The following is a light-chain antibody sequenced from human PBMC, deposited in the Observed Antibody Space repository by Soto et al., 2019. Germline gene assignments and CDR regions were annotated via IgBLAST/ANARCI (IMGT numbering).Light chain of an antibody. CDR1: QSVSSN. CDR3: QQNNNWPPLT. CDR2: DAS. Sequence: EIVMTQSPATLSVSPGERATLSCRASQSVSSNLARYQQKPGQAPRLLIYDASTRATGIPARFSGSGSGTEFTLTISSLQSEDFAVYYCQQNNNWPPLTFGGGTKVEIK. J-gene: IGKJ4*01. V-gene: IGKV3-15*01.